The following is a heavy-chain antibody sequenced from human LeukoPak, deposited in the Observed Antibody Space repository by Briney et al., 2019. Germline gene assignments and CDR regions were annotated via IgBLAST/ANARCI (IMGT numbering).Heavy chain of an antibody. CDR1: GFSISGYA. Sequence: GASLRLSCAASGFSISGYAMNWVRQAPGKGLEWVSSISSSSSYIYYADSVKGRFTISRDNAKNSLYLQMNSLRAEDTAVYYCARAGDYGSFDYWGQGTLVTVSS. V-gene: IGHV3-21*01. D-gene: IGHD4-17*01. CDR2: ISSSSSYI. J-gene: IGHJ4*02. CDR3: ARAGDYGSFDY.